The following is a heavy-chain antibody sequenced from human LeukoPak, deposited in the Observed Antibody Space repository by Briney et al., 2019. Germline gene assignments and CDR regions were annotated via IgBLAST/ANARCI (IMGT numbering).Heavy chain of an antibody. Sequence: PGGSLRLSCAASGFTFSSYSMNWVRQAPRKGLDWVSSISSSSSYISYADSVKGRFTISRDNAKNSLYLQMHSLRAEDTAVYYCARDSSGWYNYYYGMDVWGQGTTVTVSS. V-gene: IGHV3-21*01. J-gene: IGHJ6*02. CDR3: ARDSSGWYNYYYGMDV. D-gene: IGHD6-19*01. CDR2: ISSSSSYI. CDR1: GFTFSSYS.